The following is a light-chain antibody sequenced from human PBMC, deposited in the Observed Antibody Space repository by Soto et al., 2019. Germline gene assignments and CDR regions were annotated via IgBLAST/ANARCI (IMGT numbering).Light chain of an antibody. Sequence: EIVLTQSPGTLSSSPGERAALSCRASPSVSSSYLAWYQQKPGQAPRLLIYGASSRATGIPDRFSGSGSGTDFTLTISRLVPEDFSVYYCRQYGSLAKTFGQGTKLEIK. CDR3: RQYGSLAKT. CDR2: GAS. CDR1: PSVSSSY. J-gene: IGKJ1*01. V-gene: IGKV3-20*01.